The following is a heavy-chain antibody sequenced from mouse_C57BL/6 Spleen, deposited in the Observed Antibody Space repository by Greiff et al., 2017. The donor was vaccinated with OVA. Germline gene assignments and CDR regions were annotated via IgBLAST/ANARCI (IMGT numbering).Heavy chain of an antibody. D-gene: IGHD2-4*01. CDR3: AKGSHYDYDDYAMDY. Sequence: QVQLQQPGAELVMPGASVKLSCKASGYTFTSYWMHWVKLRPGQGLEWIGEIDPSDSYTNYNQKFKGKSTLTVDKSSSTAYMQLSSLTSEDSAVYYCAKGSHYDYDDYAMDYWGQGTSVTVSS. J-gene: IGHJ4*01. V-gene: IGHV1-69*01. CDR2: IDPSDSYT. CDR1: GYTFTSYW.